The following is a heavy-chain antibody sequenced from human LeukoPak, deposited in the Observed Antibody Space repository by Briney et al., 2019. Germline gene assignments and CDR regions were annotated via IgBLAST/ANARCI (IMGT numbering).Heavy chain of an antibody. J-gene: IGHJ6*03. CDR2: TRYDASLK. CDR3: AKVSQSDQWQLNYYNMDV. D-gene: IGHD6-19*01. Sequence: GGSLRLSCVGSGFTFKNYGIHWVRQAPGMGLGWVAFTRYDASLKYFSDSVKGRFTISRDNSRNTLYLQMNSLRADDTALYYCAKVSQSDQWQLNYYNMDVRGKGTTVIVSS. CDR1: GFTFKNYG. V-gene: IGHV3-30*02.